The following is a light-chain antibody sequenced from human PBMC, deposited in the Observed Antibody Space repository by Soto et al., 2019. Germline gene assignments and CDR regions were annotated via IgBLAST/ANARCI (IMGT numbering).Light chain of an antibody. V-gene: IGKV3-15*01. CDR2: GAS. J-gene: IGKJ4*01. CDR1: QSVYSN. Sequence: EIVMTQSPATLSVSPGERATLSCRASQSVYSNLAWYQHKPGQAPRLLIYGASTRVTAIPARFSGSGSGTEFTLTIGSLQSEDFAVYYCQQYNNWPQTFGGGTKVEIK. CDR3: QQYNNWPQT.